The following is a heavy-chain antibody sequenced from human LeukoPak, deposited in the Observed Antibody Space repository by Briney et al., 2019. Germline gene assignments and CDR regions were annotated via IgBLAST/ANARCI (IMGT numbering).Heavy chain of an antibody. CDR1: GYTFTSYD. J-gene: IGHJ3*02. CDR2: MNPNSGNT. V-gene: IGHV1-8*03. CDR3: AREGCTNGVCDAFDI. Sequence: ASVKVSCKASGYTFTSYDINWVRQATGQGLEWTGWMNPNSGNTGYAQKFQGRVTITRNTSISTAYMELSSLRSEDTAVYYCAREGCTNGVCDAFDIWGQGTMVTVSS. D-gene: IGHD2-8*01.